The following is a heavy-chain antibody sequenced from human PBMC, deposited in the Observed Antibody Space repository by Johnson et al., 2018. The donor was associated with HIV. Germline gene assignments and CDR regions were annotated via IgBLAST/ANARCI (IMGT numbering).Heavy chain of an antibody. D-gene: IGHD5-18*01. V-gene: IGHV3-20*04. CDR3: SYIFVDTAMDKTTTDAFDI. J-gene: IGHJ3*02. Sequence: EQLVESGGGVVRPGGSLRLSCAASGFTFDDYGMSWVRQAPGKGLEWVSGINWNGGSTGYADSVKGRFTISRDNAKNSLYLQMNSLRAEDTAVYYCSYIFVDTAMDKTTTDAFDIWGQGTMVTVSS. CDR1: GFTFDDYG. CDR2: INWNGGST.